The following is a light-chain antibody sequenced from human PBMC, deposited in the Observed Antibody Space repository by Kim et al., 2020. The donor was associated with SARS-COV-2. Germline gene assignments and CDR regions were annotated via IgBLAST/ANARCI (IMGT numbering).Light chain of an antibody. Sequence: DIQMTQSPSSLSASVGDRVTITCRASQGISNYLAWYQQKQGKVPKLLIYAASTLQSGVPSRFSGSGAGTDFTLTISSLQPEDVATYYCQKYNNAARTFGQGTKVEIK. CDR1: QGISNY. CDR2: AAS. V-gene: IGKV1-27*01. J-gene: IGKJ1*01. CDR3: QKYNNAART.